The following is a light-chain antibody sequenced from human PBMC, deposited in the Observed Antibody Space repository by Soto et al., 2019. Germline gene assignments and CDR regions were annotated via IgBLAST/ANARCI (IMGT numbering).Light chain of an antibody. CDR2: EVN. Sequence: QSALTQPASVSGSPGQSITISCTGTSSDFGNYNLVSWYQQHPGKVPKLILFEVNKRPSGVSGRFSGSKSGNTASLTISGLQAEDEADYYCAAWDDSLSGLVFGGGTKVTVL. J-gene: IGLJ2*01. CDR1: SSDFGNYNL. CDR3: AAWDDSLSGLV. V-gene: IGLV2-23*02.